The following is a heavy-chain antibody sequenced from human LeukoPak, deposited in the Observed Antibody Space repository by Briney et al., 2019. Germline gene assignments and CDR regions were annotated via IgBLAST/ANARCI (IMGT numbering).Heavy chain of an antibody. CDR1: GGSISSSTFY. D-gene: IGHD6-25*01. CDR2: ISYSGST. V-gene: IGHV4-39*01. J-gene: IGHJ4*02. Sequence: SQTLSLTCTVSGGSISSSTFYWGWIRQPPGKGLEWIGIISYSGSTYYNPSLKSRVTISVDTSKNQFSLKLSSVTAADTAVYYCARLDRGINAAHFDYWGQGTLVTVSS. CDR3: ARLDRGINAAHFDY.